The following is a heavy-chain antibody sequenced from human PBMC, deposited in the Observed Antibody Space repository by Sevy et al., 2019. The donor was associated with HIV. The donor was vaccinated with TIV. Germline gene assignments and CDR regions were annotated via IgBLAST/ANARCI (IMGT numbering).Heavy chain of an antibody. J-gene: IGHJ4*02. CDR3: ARGVGLDC. CDR1: GFTFSPYW. V-gene: IGHV3-7*01. D-gene: IGHD1-26*01. CDR2: IRPDGSDK. Sequence: GGSLRLSCAASGFTFSPYWMTWVRQAPGKGLEWVANIRPDGSDKYYVDSVKGRFTISRDNATNSLYLQMNSLRADETAMYYCARGVGLDCWGQGALVTVSS.